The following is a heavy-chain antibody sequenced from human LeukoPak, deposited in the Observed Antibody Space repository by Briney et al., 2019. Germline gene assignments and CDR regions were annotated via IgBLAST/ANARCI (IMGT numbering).Heavy chain of an antibody. Sequence: SETLSLTCAVSNGSFRGYYWTWIRQHPGKGLEWIGYIYYSGSTCYNPSLKSRVTISVDTSKNQFSLKLSSVTAADTAVYYCAREGHYYGSGSYAFDIWGQGTMVTVSS. J-gene: IGHJ3*02. V-gene: IGHV4-31*11. CDR1: NGSFRGYY. CDR2: IYYSGST. CDR3: AREGHYYGSGSYAFDI. D-gene: IGHD3-10*01.